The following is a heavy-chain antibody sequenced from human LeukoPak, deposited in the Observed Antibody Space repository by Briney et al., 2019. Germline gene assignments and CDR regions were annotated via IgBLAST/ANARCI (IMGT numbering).Heavy chain of an antibody. Sequence: SETLSLTCSVSGGSISSYYWSWIRQPPGKGLEWIGYIYYSGSTKYNPSLKSRVTISVDTSKNQFSLKLSSVTAADTAVYFCARGFRGDNFDYWGQGTLVTVSS. V-gene: IGHV4-59*01. CDR3: ARGFRGDNFDY. D-gene: IGHD7-27*01. CDR2: IYYSGST. CDR1: GGSISSYY. J-gene: IGHJ4*02.